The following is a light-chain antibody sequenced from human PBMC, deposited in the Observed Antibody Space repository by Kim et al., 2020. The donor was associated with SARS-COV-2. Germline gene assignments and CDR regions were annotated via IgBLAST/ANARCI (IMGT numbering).Light chain of an antibody. V-gene: IGKV1-12*01. CDR1: QDISNW. CDR3: QQANKFPFT. CDR2: GAS. Sequence: DIQMTQSPPSVSASVGDRVTITCRASQDISNWLAWYQQKPGKAPKLLIYGASSLQSGVPSRFSGSGSGTDFTLTVSSLQPEDFAMYYCQQANKFPFTFGQGTKLEI. J-gene: IGKJ2*01.